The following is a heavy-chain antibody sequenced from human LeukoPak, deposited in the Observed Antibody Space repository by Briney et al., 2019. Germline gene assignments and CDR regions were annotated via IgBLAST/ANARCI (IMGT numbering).Heavy chain of an antibody. J-gene: IGHJ4*02. D-gene: IGHD3-16*01. CDR2: IYPGDSDT. CDR3: ARARQSGSYAGFAH. Sequence: GESLKISCQGSGYSFTNYWIAWVRQMPGKGLEWKGIIYPGDSDTRVSPSFRGRVTMSADKSVSTAHLQLNNLKASDTAMYYCARARQSGSYAGFAHWGPGTLVTVSS. V-gene: IGHV5-51*01. CDR1: GYSFTNYW.